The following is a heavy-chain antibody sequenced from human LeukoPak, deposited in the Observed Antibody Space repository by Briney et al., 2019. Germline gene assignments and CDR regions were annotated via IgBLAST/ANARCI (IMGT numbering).Heavy chain of an antibody. J-gene: IGHJ6*02. CDR2: IKQDGSEK. CDR3: ARGKEVEQLVDYYYGMDV. D-gene: IGHD6-6*01. V-gene: IGHV3-7*05. Sequence: GGSLRLSCAASGFTFSSYWMSWVRQAPGKGLEWVANIKQDGSEKYYVDSVKGRFTISRDNAKNSLYLQMNSLRAEDTAVYYCARGKEVEQLVDYYYGMDVWGQGTTVTVSS. CDR1: GFTFSSYW.